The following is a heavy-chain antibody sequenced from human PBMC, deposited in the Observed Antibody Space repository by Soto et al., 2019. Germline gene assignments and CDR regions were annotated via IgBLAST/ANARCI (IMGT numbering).Heavy chain of an antibody. J-gene: IGHJ4*02. D-gene: IGHD3-3*01. V-gene: IGHV1-18*01. Sequence: ASVKVSCKASGYTFTSNGISWVRQAPGQGLEWMGWISAYNGNTNYAQKLQGRVTISVDTSKSQFSLNLRSVTAADAAVYYCASPRQGNYDFLSGYYALDYWGPGTLVTVSS. CDR3: ASPRQGNYDFLSGYYALDY. CDR1: GYTFTSNG. CDR2: ISAYNGNT.